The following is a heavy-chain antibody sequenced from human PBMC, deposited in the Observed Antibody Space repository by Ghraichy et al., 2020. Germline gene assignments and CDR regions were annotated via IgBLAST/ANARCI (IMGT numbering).Heavy chain of an antibody. J-gene: IGHJ3*02. CDR2: ISGSGGST. CDR3: ANLRSYFWSGREINDAFDI. D-gene: IGHD3-3*01. V-gene: IGHV3-23*01. CDR1: GFTFSSYA. Sequence: GESLNISCAASGFTFSSYAMSWVRQAPGKGLEWVSAISGSGGSTYYADSVKGRFTISRDNSKNTLYLQMNSLRAEDTAVYYCANLRSYFWSGREINDAFDIWGQGTMVTVSS.